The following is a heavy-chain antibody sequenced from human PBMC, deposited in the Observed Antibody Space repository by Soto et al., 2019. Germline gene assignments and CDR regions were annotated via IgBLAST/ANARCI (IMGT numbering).Heavy chain of an antibody. CDR3: ARGGSSFTIFGVVQYGMDV. Sequence: ASLKVSCKASGYTFTGYYMHWVRQAPGQGLEWMGWINPNSGGTNYAQKFQGRVTMTRDTSISTAYMELSRLRSDDTAVYYCARGGSSFTIFGVVQYGMDVWGQGTTVTVSS. V-gene: IGHV1-2*02. J-gene: IGHJ6*02. CDR2: INPNSGGT. D-gene: IGHD3-3*01. CDR1: GYTFTGYY.